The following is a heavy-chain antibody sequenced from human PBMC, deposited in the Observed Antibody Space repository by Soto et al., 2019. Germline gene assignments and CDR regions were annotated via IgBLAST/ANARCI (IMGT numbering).Heavy chain of an antibody. J-gene: IGHJ5*02. Sequence: QITLKESGPTLVKPTQTLTLTCTFSGFSLSTSGVGVGWIRQPPGKALEWLALIYWDDDKRYSPSLKSRLTITKDTSKKQVVLTMTNMGPVDTATYYCSHRPDTAMVIRGWFDPWGQGTLVTVSS. CDR3: SHRPDTAMVIRGWFDP. D-gene: IGHD5-18*01. CDR1: GFSLSTSGVG. V-gene: IGHV2-5*02. CDR2: IYWDDDK.